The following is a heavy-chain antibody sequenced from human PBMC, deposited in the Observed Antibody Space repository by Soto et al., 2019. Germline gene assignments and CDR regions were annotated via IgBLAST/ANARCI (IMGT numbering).Heavy chain of an antibody. J-gene: IGHJ6*02. Sequence: ASVKVSCKASGNTVPNYAIHWVRQAPGQRLEWMGWINAGNGNTKYSQKFQGRVTITRDTSASTAYMELSSLRSEDTAVYYCARDQRFRTLVDIVVVPAASRYYYGMDVWGQGPTVTVSS. V-gene: IGHV1-3*01. CDR2: INAGNGNT. CDR3: ARDQRFRTLVDIVVVPAASRYYYGMDV. CDR1: GNTVPNYA. D-gene: IGHD2-2*03.